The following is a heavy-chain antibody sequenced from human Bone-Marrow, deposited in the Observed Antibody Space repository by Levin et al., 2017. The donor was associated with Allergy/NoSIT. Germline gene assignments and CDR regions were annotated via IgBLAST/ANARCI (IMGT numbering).Heavy chain of an antibody. CDR2: VYRDDDK. D-gene: IGHD6-13*01. Sequence: SGPTLVKPTQTLTLTCTFSGFSLSTPAGNVGWIRQPPGKALEWLALVYRDDDKRYSPSLENRLTITRDTSRNQVVLTMANMDPDDTATYYCAHIRIAAIGFFDFWGQGILVTVSS. V-gene: IGHV2-5*02. J-gene: IGHJ4*02. CDR1: GFSLSTPAGN. CDR3: AHIRIAAIGFFDF.